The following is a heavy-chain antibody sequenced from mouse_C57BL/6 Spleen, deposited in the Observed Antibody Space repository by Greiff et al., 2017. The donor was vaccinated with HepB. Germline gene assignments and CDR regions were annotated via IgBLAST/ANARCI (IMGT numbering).Heavy chain of an antibody. CDR1: GYTFTSYW. J-gene: IGHJ1*03. CDR2: IYPGSGST. V-gene: IGHV1-55*01. CDR3: ARWIYYDDDGYFDV. Sequence: QVQLQQPGAELVKPGASVKMSCKASGYTFTSYWITWVKQRPGQGLEWIGDIYPGSGSTNYNEKFKSKATLTVDTSSSTAYMQLSSLTSEDSAVYYWARWIYYDDDGYFDVWGTGTTVTVSS. D-gene: IGHD2-4*01.